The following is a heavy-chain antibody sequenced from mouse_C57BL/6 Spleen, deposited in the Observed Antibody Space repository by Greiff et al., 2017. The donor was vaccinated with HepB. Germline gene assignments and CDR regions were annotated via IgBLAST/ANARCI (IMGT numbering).Heavy chain of an antibody. CDR2: IYPGDGDT. J-gene: IGHJ3*01. V-gene: IGHV1-82*01. D-gene: IGHD2-4*01. CDR1: GYAFSSSW. Sequence: VKLMESGPELVKPGASVKISCKASGYAFSSSWMNWVKQRPGKGLEWIGRIYPGDGDTNYNGKFKGKATLTADKSSSTAYMQLSSLTSEDSAVYFCARSGYDYDFAYWGQGTLVTVSA. CDR3: ARSGYDYDFAY.